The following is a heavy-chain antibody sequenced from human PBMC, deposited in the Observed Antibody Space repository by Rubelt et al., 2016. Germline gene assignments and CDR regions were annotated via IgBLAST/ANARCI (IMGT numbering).Heavy chain of an antibody. D-gene: IGHD3/OR15-3a*01. CDR1: GGSLNDYY. Sequence: QVQLQQWGAGLLKPSETLSLTCAVYGGSLNDYYWGWIRQPPGKGLEWIGEINHSGSTNYNPSLKSRLTISVDMSKNEFSLKLSSVTAADTAVYYGARGRGLLDGDYGDYWGQGALVTVSS. J-gene: IGHJ4*02. CDR2: INHSGST. CDR3: ARGRGLLDGDYGDY. V-gene: IGHV4-34*01.